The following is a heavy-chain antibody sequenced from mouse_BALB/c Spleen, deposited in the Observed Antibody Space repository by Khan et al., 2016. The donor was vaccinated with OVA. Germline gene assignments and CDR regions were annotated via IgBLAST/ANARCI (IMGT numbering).Heavy chain of an antibody. J-gene: IGHJ4*01. V-gene: IGHV3-2*02. CDR1: GYSITTSYA. Sequence: EVQLQESGPGLVKPSQSLSLTCTVTGYSITTSYAWNWIRQFPGNKLECMGYISYIGSTNYNPALTSRISITRDTSKNQFFLQLNSVTTEETATYYCARDGSRYNYAMDYWGQGTSVTVSS. CDR3: ARDGSRYNYAMDY. CDR2: ISYIGST. D-gene: IGHD2-3*01.